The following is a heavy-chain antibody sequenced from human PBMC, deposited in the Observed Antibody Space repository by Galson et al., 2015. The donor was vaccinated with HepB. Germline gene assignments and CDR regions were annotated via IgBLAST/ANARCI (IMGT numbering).Heavy chain of an antibody. Sequence: SETLSLTCTVSGGSIRSSSYYWGRIRQPPGKGLEWIGTFYYRESPYYNPSLKSRVTISEDSSKNQFSLKLTFVTAADTAVYYCARHILDTSAFFDYWGQGTLVAVSS. D-gene: IGHD3-10*01. V-gene: IGHV4-39*01. CDR2: FYYRESP. CDR1: GGSIRSSSYY. CDR3: ARHILDTSAFFDY. J-gene: IGHJ4*02.